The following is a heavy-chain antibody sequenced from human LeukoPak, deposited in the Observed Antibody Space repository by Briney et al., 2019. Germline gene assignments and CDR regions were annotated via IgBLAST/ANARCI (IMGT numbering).Heavy chain of an antibody. CDR3: ATEHPTYYYDSSGKFDY. CDR2: IYHSGST. Sequence: SETLSLTCTVSGYSISSGYYWGWIRQPPGKGLEWIGSIYHSGSTYYNPSLKSRVTISVDTSKNQFSLKLSSVTAADTAVYYCATEHPTYYYDSSGKFDYWGQGTLVTVSS. CDR1: GYSISSGYY. V-gene: IGHV4-38-2*02. D-gene: IGHD3-22*01. J-gene: IGHJ4*02.